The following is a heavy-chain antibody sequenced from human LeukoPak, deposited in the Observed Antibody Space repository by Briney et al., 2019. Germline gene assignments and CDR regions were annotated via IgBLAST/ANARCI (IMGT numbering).Heavy chain of an antibody. D-gene: IGHD4-17*01. V-gene: IGHV4-59*01. CDR3: ARVVYGDYAGDIYNWFDP. J-gene: IGHJ5*02. Sequence: ASETLSLTCTVSGGSISSYYWSWIRQPPGKGLEWIGYIYYSGSTNYNPSLKSRVTMSVDTSKNQFSLKLSSVTAADTAVYYCARVVYGDYAGDIYNWFDPWGQGTQVTVSS. CDR2: IYYSGST. CDR1: GGSISSYY.